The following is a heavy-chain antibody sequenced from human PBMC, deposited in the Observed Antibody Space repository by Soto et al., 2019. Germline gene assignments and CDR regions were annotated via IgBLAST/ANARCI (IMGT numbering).Heavy chain of an antibody. CDR3: AREGSTVETAMVSQYFYGMDV. CDR1: GGTFISYA. D-gene: IGHD5-18*01. V-gene: IGHV1-69*12. J-gene: IGHJ6*02. Sequence: QVQLVQSGAEVKKPGSSVKVSCKSSGGTFISYAISWVRQAPEQGLEWMGGVVPMFGIPNYAQKFQGRVTIIADESTSTAYLELSSLTAADTAVYYCAREGSTVETAMVSQYFYGMDVWGQGTTVTVSS. CDR2: VVPMFGIP.